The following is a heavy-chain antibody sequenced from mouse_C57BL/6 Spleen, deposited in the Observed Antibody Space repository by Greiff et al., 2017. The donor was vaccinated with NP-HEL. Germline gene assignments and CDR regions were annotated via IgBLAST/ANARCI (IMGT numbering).Heavy chain of an antibody. CDR3: TRSGGYFDY. CDR2: IDPETGGT. V-gene: IGHV1-15*01. J-gene: IGHJ2*01. CDR1: GYTFTDYE. Sequence: VKLMESGAELVRPGASVTLSCEASGYTFTDYEMHWVKQTPVHGLEWIGAIDPETGGTAYNQKFKGKAILTADKSSSTAYMELRSLTSEDSAVYYCTRSGGYFDYWGQGTTLTVSS.